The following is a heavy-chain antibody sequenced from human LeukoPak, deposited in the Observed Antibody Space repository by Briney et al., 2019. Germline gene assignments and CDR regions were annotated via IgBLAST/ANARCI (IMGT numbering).Heavy chain of an antibody. D-gene: IGHD3-22*01. V-gene: IGHV3-21*01. J-gene: IGHJ4*02. Sequence: PGGSLRLSCAASGFTFSNYAMNWVRQVPGKGLEWVSSISGRSTDIYHADSVKGRFTISRDNAKNSLYLQMNSLRAEDTAVYYCARRDYYDSSGYDYWGQGTLVTVSS. CDR2: ISGRSTDI. CDR3: ARRDYYDSSGYDY. CDR1: GFTFSNYA.